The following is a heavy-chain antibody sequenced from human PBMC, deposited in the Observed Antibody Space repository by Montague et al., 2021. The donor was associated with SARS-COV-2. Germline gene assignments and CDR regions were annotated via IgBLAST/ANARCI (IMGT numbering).Heavy chain of an antibody. D-gene: IGHD6-19*01. Sequence: SLRLSCAASGFTFNNYAMHWVRQAPGKGLEWVATITYDGSNIYYADSVKGRFAISRDNSKNTLYLQMNSLRAEDTAVYYCVRASLIKARIAVAGTTVYWGQGTLVTISS. CDR3: VRASLIKARIAVAGTTVY. CDR2: ITYDGSNI. CDR1: GFTFNNYA. J-gene: IGHJ4*02. V-gene: IGHV3-30*09.